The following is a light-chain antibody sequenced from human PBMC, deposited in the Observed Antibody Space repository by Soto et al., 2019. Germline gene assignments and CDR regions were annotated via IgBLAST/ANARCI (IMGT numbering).Light chain of an antibody. Sequence: EIVMTQSPATLSMSPGERATLSCRASQNVSSNLAWYQQKPGQAPRLLIYGASTRATDIPARFSGSGSGTEFTLTISSLQSEDFAVYYCQQYNNWHPVTFGQGTRLEIK. J-gene: IGKJ5*01. CDR2: GAS. V-gene: IGKV3-15*01. CDR3: QQYNNWHPVT. CDR1: QNVSSN.